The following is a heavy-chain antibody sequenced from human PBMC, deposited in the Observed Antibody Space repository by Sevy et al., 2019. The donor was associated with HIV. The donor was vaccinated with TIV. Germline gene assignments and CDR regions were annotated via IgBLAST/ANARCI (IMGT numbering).Heavy chain of an antibody. Sequence: GGSLRLSCAASGFTFSSYWMSWVRQAPGKGLEWVANIKQDGSEKYYVDSVKGRFTISRDNAKNSLYLQMNSLRAEDTAVYYCARMYGSGSYQWYYGMDVWGQGTTVTVSS. CDR1: GFTFSSYW. CDR2: IKQDGSEK. CDR3: ARMYGSGSYQWYYGMDV. D-gene: IGHD3-10*01. V-gene: IGHV3-7*03. J-gene: IGHJ6*02.